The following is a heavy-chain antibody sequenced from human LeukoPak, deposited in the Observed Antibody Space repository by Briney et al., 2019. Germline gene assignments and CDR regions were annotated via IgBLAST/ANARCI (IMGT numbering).Heavy chain of an antibody. CDR1: GFTFSDYY. J-gene: IGHJ4*02. CDR3: ARRAKHIVVVTAIEKHLDY. D-gene: IGHD2-21*02. V-gene: IGHV3-11*04. CDR2: ISSSGSTI. Sequence: GGSLRLSCAASGFTFSDYYMSWIRQAPGKGLEWVSYISSSGSTIYYADSVKGRFTISRDNAKNSLYLQMNSLRAEDTAVYYCARRAKHIVVVTAIEKHLDYWGQGTLVTVSS.